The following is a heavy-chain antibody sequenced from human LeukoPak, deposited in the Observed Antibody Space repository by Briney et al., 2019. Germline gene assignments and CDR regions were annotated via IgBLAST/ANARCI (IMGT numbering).Heavy chain of an antibody. CDR3: ARDDCPNPHFLEYNWFDP. Sequence: GGSLRLSCAASGVTFSSYWMSWVRQAPGKGLEWVANIKQDGSEKYYVDSLKGRFTISRDNAKNSLYLQMNSLRAEDTAVYYCARDDCPNPHFLEYNWFDPWGQGTLVTVSS. J-gene: IGHJ5*02. CDR2: IKQDGSEK. V-gene: IGHV3-7*03. CDR1: GVTFSSYW. D-gene: IGHD2-21*01.